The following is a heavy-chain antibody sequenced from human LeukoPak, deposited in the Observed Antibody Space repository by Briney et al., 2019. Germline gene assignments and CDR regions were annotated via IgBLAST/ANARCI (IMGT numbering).Heavy chain of an antibody. Sequence: SETLSLTCTVSGGSISSGDYYWSWIRQPPGKGLEWIGYIYYSGSTYYSPSLKSRVTISVDTSKNQFSLKLSSVTAADTAVYYCARDRADYYYGSGSPIGFDYWGQGTLVTVSS. CDR3: ARDRADYYYGSGSPIGFDY. D-gene: IGHD3-10*01. J-gene: IGHJ4*02. CDR2: IYYSGST. CDR1: GGSISSGDYY. V-gene: IGHV4-30-4*01.